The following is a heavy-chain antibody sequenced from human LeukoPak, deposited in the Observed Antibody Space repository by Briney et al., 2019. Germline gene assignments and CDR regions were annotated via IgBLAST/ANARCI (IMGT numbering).Heavy chain of an antibody. CDR3: ARRVVVAANSDYFDY. D-gene: IGHD2-15*01. Sequence: SETLSLTCTVSGGSISSYYWSWIRQPAGKGLEWIGYIYYGGSTNYNPSLKSRVTISVDTSKNQFSLKLSSVTAADTAVYYCARRVVVAANSDYFDYWGQGTLVTVSS. J-gene: IGHJ4*02. CDR2: IYYGGST. CDR1: GGSISSYY. V-gene: IGHV4-59*08.